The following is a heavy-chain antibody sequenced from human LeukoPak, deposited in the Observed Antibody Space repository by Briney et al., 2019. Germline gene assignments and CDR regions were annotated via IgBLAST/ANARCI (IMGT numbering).Heavy chain of an antibody. CDR2: ISGSGGST. V-gene: IGHV3-23*01. D-gene: IGHD3-22*01. Sequence: GGSLRLSCAASGFTFSNYAMSWVRQAPGKGLEWVSSISGSGGSTYYADSVKGRFTISRGNSKNTLFLQMNSLRAEDTAVYYCAKDPYYYDTSGYNGDYWGQGTLVTVSS. CDR3: AKDPYYYDTSGYNGDY. CDR1: GFTFSNYA. J-gene: IGHJ4*02.